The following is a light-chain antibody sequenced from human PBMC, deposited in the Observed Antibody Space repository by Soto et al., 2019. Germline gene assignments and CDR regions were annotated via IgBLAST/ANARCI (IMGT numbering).Light chain of an antibody. CDR3: MQALQTPLT. V-gene: IGKV2-28*01. CDR1: QSLLHSNGYNY. Sequence: DIVMTQSPLSLPVTPGEPASISCRSSQSLLHSNGYNYLDWYLQKPGQSPQLLIDLCSNRASGVPERFSGSGSGADFTLKISRVEAEDVGVYYCMQALQTPLTFGQGTRLEIK. J-gene: IGKJ5*01. CDR2: LCS.